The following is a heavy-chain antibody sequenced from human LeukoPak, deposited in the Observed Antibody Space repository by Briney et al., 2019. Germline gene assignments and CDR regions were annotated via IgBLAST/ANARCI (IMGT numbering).Heavy chain of an antibody. V-gene: IGHV1-2*02. J-gene: IGHJ3*01. Sequence: ASVKVSCKASGYTFTGYYMHWVRQAPGQGLEWMGWINPNSGGTNYSQKFQGRVAMTRDTSISTAYMELSRLRSDDTAVYYCARATMTDAFDFWGQGTMVIVSP. CDR3: ARATMTDAFDF. CDR1: GYTFTGYY. CDR2: INPNSGGT. D-gene: IGHD3-22*01.